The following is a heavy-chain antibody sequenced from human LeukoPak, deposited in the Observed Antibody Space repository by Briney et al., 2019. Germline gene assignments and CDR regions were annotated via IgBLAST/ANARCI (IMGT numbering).Heavy chain of an antibody. V-gene: IGHV3-74*01. CDR1: GFTFSSYW. CDR3: ARDPYYCDSSGYYRDDYFDY. D-gene: IGHD3-22*01. CDR2: INSDGSST. J-gene: IGHJ4*02. Sequence: GGSLRLSCAASGFTFSSYWMHWVRQAPGKGLVWVSRINSDGSSTSYADSVKGRFTISRDNAKNTLYLQMNSLRAEDTAVYYCARDPYYCDSSGYYRDDYFDYWGQGTLVTVSS.